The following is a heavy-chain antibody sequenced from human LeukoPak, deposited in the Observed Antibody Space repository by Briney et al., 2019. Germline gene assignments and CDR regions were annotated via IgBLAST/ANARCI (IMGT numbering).Heavy chain of an antibody. CDR2: IYYSGST. Sequence: KPSETLSLTCTVSGGSISSSSYYWSWIRQPPGKGLEWIGYIYYSGSTNYNPSLKSRVTISVDTSKNQFSLKLSSVTAADTAVYYCARGTRRGSYYDSSGYYIWGQGTLVTVSS. D-gene: IGHD3-22*01. CDR1: GGSISSSSYY. CDR3: ARGTRRGSYYDSSGYYI. J-gene: IGHJ4*02. V-gene: IGHV4-61*01.